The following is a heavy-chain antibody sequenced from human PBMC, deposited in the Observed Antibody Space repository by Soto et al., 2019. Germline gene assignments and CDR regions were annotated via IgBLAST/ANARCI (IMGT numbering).Heavy chain of an antibody. D-gene: IGHD3-10*01. CDR1: GYTFTSYG. CDR2: ISAYNGNT. V-gene: IGHV1-18*01. CDR3: ARDPSYYYGSGTIDY. J-gene: IGHJ4*02. Sequence: GASVKFSCKASGYTFTSYGISWVRQAPGQGLEWMGWISAYNGNTNYAQKLQGRVTMTTDTSTSTAYMELRSLRSDDTAVYYCARDPSYYYGSGTIDYWGQGTLVTVSS.